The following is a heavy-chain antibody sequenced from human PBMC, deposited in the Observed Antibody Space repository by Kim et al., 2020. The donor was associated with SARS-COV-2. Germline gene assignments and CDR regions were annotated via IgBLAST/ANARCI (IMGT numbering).Heavy chain of an antibody. J-gene: IGHJ6*02. Sequence: GGSLRLSCAASGFTFSSYGMHWVRQAPGKGLEWVAVIWYDGSNKYYADSVNGRFTISRDNSKNTLYLQMNSLRAEDTAVYYCARDSYYYDSSGYYYSPWYYYGMDVWGQGTTVTVPS. CDR2: IWYDGSNK. D-gene: IGHD3-22*01. CDR3: ARDSYYYDSSGYYYSPWYYYGMDV. V-gene: IGHV3-33*08. CDR1: GFTFSSYG.